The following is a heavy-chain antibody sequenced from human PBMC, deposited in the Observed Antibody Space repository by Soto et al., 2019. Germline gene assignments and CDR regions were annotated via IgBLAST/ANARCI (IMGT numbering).Heavy chain of an antibody. D-gene: IGHD2-2*01. CDR3: AREGDIVVVPDANNYYYYYGMDV. J-gene: IGHJ6*02. Sequence: QVQLVQSGAEVKKPGSSVKVSCQASGGTFSSYAISWVRQAPGQGLEWMGGIIPIFGTANYAQKFQGRVTITADEYTSTAYMELSSLRSEDTAVYYCAREGDIVVVPDANNYYYYYGMDVWGQGTTVTVSS. CDR2: IIPIFGTA. CDR1: GGTFSSYA. V-gene: IGHV1-69*01.